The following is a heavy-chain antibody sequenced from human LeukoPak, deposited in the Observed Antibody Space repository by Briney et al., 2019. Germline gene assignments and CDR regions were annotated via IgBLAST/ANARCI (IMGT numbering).Heavy chain of an antibody. CDR2: ISAYNGNT. Sequence: ASVKVSCKASGYTFTSYGISWVRQAPGQGLEWMGWISAYNGNTNYAQKLQGRVTMTTDTSTSTAYMELRSQRSDDTAVYYCARGVRYCSGGSCYYFDYWGQGTLVTVSS. D-gene: IGHD2-15*01. V-gene: IGHV1-18*01. CDR1: GYTFTSYG. J-gene: IGHJ4*02. CDR3: ARGVRYCSGGSCYYFDY.